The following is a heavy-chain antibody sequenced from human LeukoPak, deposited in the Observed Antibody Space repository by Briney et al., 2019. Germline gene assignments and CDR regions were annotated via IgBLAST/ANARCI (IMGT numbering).Heavy chain of an antibody. V-gene: IGHV3-21*01. D-gene: IGHD6-19*01. CDR2: ISTSGSYI. CDR3: AGSRTGYSSGYDY. Sequence: GGSLRLSYAASGFTFSSYTMNWVRQAPGKGLEWVSSISTSGSYIYYADSVKGRFTLSRDNAKNSLSLQMNSLRADDTALYYCAGSRTGYSSGYDYWGQGTLVTVSS. J-gene: IGHJ4*02. CDR1: GFTFSSYT.